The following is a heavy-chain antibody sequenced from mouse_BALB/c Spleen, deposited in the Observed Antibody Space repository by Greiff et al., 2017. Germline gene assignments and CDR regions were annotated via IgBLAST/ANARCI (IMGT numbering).Heavy chain of an antibody. D-gene: IGHD4-1*01. Sequence: EVQVVESGGGLVKPGGSLKLSCAASGFTFSSYTMSWVRQTPEKRLEWVATISSGGGNTYYPDSVKGRFTISRDNAKNNLYLQMSSLRSEDTALYYCARYRELGLDYWGQGTTLTVSS. CDR1: GFTFSSYT. CDR3: ARYRELGLDY. V-gene: IGHV5-9*03. J-gene: IGHJ2*01. CDR2: ISSGGGNT.